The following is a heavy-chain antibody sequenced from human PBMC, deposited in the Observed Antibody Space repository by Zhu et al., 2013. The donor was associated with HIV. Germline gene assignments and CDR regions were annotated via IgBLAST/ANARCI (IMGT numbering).Heavy chain of an antibody. V-gene: IGHV4-39*07. J-gene: IGHJ6*03. CDR1: GGSISSSSYY. D-gene: IGHD2-15*01. Sequence: QVQLQESGPGLVKPSETLSLTCTVSGGSISSSSYYWGWIRQPPGKGLEWIGSIYYSGSTYYNPSLKSRVTISVDTSKNQFSLKLSSVTAADTAVYYCANTVVAATYYYYYYMDVWGKGDHGSPSP. CDR3: ANTVVAATYYYYYYMDV. CDR2: IYYSGST.